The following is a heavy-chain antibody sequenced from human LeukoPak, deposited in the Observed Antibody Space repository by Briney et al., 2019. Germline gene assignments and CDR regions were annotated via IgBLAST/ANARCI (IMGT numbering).Heavy chain of an antibody. D-gene: IGHD3-22*01. Sequence: GGSLRLSCAASGFTFSSYAMSWVRQAPGKGLEWVSGISGSGGSTYYADSVKGRFTIPRDNSKNTLFLQMNSLRAEDTAIYYCAKALISGYYYWYFDYWGQGTLVTVSS. CDR3: AKALISGYYYWYFDY. V-gene: IGHV3-23*01. J-gene: IGHJ4*02. CDR1: GFTFSSYA. CDR2: ISGSGGST.